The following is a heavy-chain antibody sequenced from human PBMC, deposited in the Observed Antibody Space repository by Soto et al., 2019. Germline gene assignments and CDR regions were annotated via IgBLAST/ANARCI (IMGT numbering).Heavy chain of an antibody. CDR1: GGSISSYY. CDR2: IYYSGST. J-gene: IGHJ6*02. D-gene: IGHD3-22*01. V-gene: IGHV4-59*01. Sequence: PSETLSLTCTVSGGSISSYYWSWIRQPPGKGLEWIGYIYYSGSTNYNPSLKSRVTISVDTSKNQFSLKLSSVTAADTAVYYLASGGLVVITGRYYYGMDIWGQGTTVTVSS. CDR3: ASGGLVVITGRYYYGMDI.